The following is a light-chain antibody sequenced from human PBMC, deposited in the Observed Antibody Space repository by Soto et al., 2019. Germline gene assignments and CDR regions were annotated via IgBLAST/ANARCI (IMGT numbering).Light chain of an antibody. V-gene: IGKV1-39*01. Sequence: DIQMTQSPSFLSASVGDRVTITCRASQSISSYLNWYQQKPGKAPKLLIYAASSLQSGVPSRFSGSGSGTDFTLTISSLQPEDFATYYCQQSYSTHLITFGQGTRLEIK. CDR2: AAS. J-gene: IGKJ5*01. CDR3: QQSYSTHLIT. CDR1: QSISSY.